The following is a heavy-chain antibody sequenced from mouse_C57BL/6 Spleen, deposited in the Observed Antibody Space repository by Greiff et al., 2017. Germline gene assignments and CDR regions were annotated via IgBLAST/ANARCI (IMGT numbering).Heavy chain of an antibody. CDR2: FHPYNDDT. CDR3: ARNDYSNYEDWFAY. J-gene: IGHJ3*01. CDR1: GYTFTTYP. V-gene: IGHV1-47*01. D-gene: IGHD2-5*01. Sequence: QVQLQQSGAELVKPGASVKMSCKASGYTFTTYPLEWMKQNHGKSLEWIGNFHPYNDDTKYNEKFKGKATLTVEKSSSTVYLELSRLTSYDSAVYYFARNDYSNYEDWFAYWGQGTLVTVSA.